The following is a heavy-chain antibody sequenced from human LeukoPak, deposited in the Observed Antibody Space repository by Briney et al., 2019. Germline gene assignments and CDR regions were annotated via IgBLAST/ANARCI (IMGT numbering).Heavy chain of an antibody. CDR3: ARERGWGYYHYYMDV. D-gene: IGHD6-19*01. CDR1: GGSFSGYY. J-gene: IGHJ6*03. V-gene: IGHV4-34*01. CDR2: INHSGST. Sequence: PSETPSLTCAVYGGSFSGYYWSWIRQPPGKGLEWIGEINHSGSTNYNPSLKSRVTISVDTSKNQFSLKLSSVTAADTAVYYCARERGWGYYHYYMDVWGKGTTVTVSS.